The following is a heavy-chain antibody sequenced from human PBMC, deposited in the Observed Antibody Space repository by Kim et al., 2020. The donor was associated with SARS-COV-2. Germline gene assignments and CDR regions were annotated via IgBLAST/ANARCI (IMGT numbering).Heavy chain of an antibody. CDR3: SGHVDSSS. Sequence: GGSLRLSCAASGFIFSNNALSLFRQGPGKGLEWVSDIIHTGGTYYADSVRGRFTVSRDNSRNTAYLQMNSLRAEHTAGYYCSGHVDSSSWGLVTLVTVPS. CDR2: IIHTGGT. CDR1: GFIFSNNA. J-gene: IGHJ5*02. D-gene: IGHD5-12*01. V-gene: IGHV3-23*01.